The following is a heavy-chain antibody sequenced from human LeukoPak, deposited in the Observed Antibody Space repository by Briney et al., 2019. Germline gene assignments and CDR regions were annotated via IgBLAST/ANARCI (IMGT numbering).Heavy chain of an antibody. CDR2: ISGYNGNT. Sequence: ASVMVSCKPSGYTFTNHGISWVRQAPGQGLEWMGWISGYNGNTNYVQKFRGRITITTDTSTSTAYLQLRSLSSDDTALYYCARDLSLGRHDDGEPFDSWGQGTLVTVSS. CDR1: GYTFTNHG. CDR3: ARDLSLGRHDDGEPFDS. D-gene: IGHD4-17*01. J-gene: IGHJ4*02. V-gene: IGHV1-18*01.